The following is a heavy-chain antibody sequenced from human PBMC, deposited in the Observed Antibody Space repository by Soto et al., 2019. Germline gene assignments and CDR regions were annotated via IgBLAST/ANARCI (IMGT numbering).Heavy chain of an antibody. J-gene: IGHJ6*02. D-gene: IGHD5-12*01. CDR1: GGTLSSYA. CDR2: IIPIFGTA. V-gene: IGHV1-69*13. Sequence: ASVKVSCKASGGTLSSYAISWVRQAPGQGLEWMGGIIPIFGTANYAQKFQGRVTITADESTSTAYMELSSLRSEDTAVYYCARGGPATIRDYYYYGMDVWGQGTTVTVSS. CDR3: ARGGPATIRDYYYYGMDV.